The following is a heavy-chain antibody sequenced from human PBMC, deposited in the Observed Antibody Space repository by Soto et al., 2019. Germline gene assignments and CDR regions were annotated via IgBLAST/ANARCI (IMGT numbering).Heavy chain of an antibody. V-gene: IGHV4-59*01. CDR3: ARAHSGLRWFGELLPPRYYYGMDV. CDR2: IYYSGST. CDR1: GGSISSYY. J-gene: IGHJ6*02. D-gene: IGHD3-10*01. Sequence: SETLSLTCTVSGGSISSYYWSWVRQPPGKGLEWIGYIYYSGSTNYNPSLKSRVTISVDTSKNQFSLKLSSVTAADTAVYYCARAHSGLRWFGELLPPRYYYGMDVWGQGTTVTVSS.